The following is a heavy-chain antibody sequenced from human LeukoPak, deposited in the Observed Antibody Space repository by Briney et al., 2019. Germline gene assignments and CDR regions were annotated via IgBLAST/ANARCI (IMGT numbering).Heavy chain of an antibody. V-gene: IGHV3-48*03. CDR1: GFTFSSYE. CDR3: ARALSGYCSSTSCFDYYYYYMDV. CDR2: ISSSGSTI. J-gene: IGHJ6*03. Sequence: GGSLRLSCAASGFTFSSYEMNWVRQAPGKGLEWVSYISSSGSTIYYADSVKGRFTISRDNAKNSLYLQMNSLRAEDTAVYYCARALSGYCSSTSCFDYYYYYMDVWGKGTTVTVSS. D-gene: IGHD2-2*03.